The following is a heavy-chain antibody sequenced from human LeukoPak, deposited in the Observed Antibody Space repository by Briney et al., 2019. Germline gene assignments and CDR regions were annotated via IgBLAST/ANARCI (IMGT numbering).Heavy chain of an antibody. CDR2: ISGNGGRT. CDR1: GFTFSDYA. V-gene: IGHV3-23*01. Sequence: GGSLRLSCAASGFTFSDYAMSWVRQAPGKGLEWVSSISGNGGRTYYADSVKGRFTISRDNSKNTLYLQMNSLRAEDTAVYYCAKHPPPYMVRGVRGPWFDPWGQGTLVTVSS. J-gene: IGHJ5*02. D-gene: IGHD3-10*01. CDR3: AKHPPPYMVRGVRGPWFDP.